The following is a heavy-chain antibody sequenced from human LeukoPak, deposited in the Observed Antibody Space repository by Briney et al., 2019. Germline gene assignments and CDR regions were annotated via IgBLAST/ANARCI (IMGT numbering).Heavy chain of an antibody. CDR1: GGTFSRYA. D-gene: IGHD3/OR15-3a*01. CDR3: ARVDPSHAFDI. CDR2: IIPIFGTA. Sequence: ASVKVSCKASGGTFSRYAISWVRQAPGQGLEWMGGIIPIFGTANYAQKFQGRVTITTDESTSTAYMELSSPRSEDTAVYYCARVDPSHAFDIWGQGTMVTVSS. J-gene: IGHJ3*02. V-gene: IGHV1-69*05.